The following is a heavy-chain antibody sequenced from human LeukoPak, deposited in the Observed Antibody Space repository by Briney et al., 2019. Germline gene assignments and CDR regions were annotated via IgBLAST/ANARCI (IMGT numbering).Heavy chain of an antibody. Sequence: GPVKVSCKASGYTFTSYYTHWVRQAPGQGLEWMGIINPSGGSTSYAQKFQGRVTMTRDTSTSTVYMELSSLRSEDTAVYYCARDLGDYGDCYFDYWGQGTLVTVSS. D-gene: IGHD4-17*01. CDR1: GYTFTSYY. V-gene: IGHV1-46*01. J-gene: IGHJ4*02. CDR3: ARDLGDYGDCYFDY. CDR2: INPSGGST.